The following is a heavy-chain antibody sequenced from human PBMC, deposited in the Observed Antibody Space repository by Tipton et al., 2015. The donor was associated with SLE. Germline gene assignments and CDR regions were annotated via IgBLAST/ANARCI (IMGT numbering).Heavy chain of an antibody. CDR2: IHHSGST. Sequence: TLSLTCTVSGGSISSYYWSWIRQPPGKGLEWIGYIHHSGSTNYNPSLKSRVTISVDTSKNQFSLKLSSVTAADTAVYYCARDHLPGGYYYYMDVWGKGTTVTVSS. V-gene: IGHV4-59*01. CDR3: ARDHLPGGYYYYMDV. D-gene: IGHD3-10*01. CDR1: GGSISSYY. J-gene: IGHJ6*03.